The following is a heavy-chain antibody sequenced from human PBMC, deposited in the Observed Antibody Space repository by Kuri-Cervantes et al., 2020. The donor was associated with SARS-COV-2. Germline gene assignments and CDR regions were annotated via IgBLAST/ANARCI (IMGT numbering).Heavy chain of an antibody. Sequence: GGSLRLSCAASGFTFSNAWMSWVRQAPGKGLEWVGRIKSKTDGGTTDHAAPVKGRFTISRDDSKNTLYLQMNSLRAEDTAVYYCARSYSGSYLTPFDYWGQGTLVTVSS. CDR1: GFTFSNAW. J-gene: IGHJ4*02. D-gene: IGHD1-26*01. V-gene: IGHV3-15*01. CDR2: IKSKTDGGTT. CDR3: ARSYSGSYLTPFDY.